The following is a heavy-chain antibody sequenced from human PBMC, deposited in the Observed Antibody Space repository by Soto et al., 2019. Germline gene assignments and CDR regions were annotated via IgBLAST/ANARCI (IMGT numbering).Heavy chain of an antibody. CDR1: GFTLSNFA. J-gene: IGHJ4*01. CDR3: VNGRLRGLDNGTFDY. D-gene: IGHD4-17*01. Sequence: GGSLRLSCAASGFTLSNFAMSWVRQAPGKGLEWVSVVSGAGITTKYAASVKGRFTVSRDNSKNTLSLQLASLRVEDTGIYYFVNGRLRGLDNGTFDYWGPGTLVTVSS. CDR2: VSGAGITT. V-gene: IGHV3-23*01.